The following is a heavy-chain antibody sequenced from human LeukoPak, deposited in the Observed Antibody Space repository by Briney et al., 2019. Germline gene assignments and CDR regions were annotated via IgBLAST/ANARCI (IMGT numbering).Heavy chain of an antibody. D-gene: IGHD6-6*01. J-gene: IGHJ4*02. V-gene: IGHV1-18*01. CDR3: AREFGRQLAPFDY. Sequence: ASVKVSCKASGYTFTSYGISWVRQAPGQGLEWMGWISAYNGNTNYAQKLQGRVTMTTDTSTSTAYTELRSLRSDDTAVYYCAREFGRQLAPFDYWGQGTLVTVSS. CDR1: GYTFTSYG. CDR2: ISAYNGNT.